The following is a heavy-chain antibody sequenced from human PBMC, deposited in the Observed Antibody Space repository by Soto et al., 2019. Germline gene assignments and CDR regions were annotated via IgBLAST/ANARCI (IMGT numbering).Heavy chain of an antibody. CDR3: AKGLPVFFYGVDV. V-gene: IGHV3-21*04. CDR1: GFTFSSYS. Sequence: EVQLVESGGGLVKPGGSLRLSCAASGFTFSSYSMNWVRQAPGKGLEWVSSISSSSSYIYYADSVKGRFTISRDNAKNSLYLQVNSLRPEDTALYYCAKGLPVFFYGVDVWGQGTTVTVSS. D-gene: IGHD4-17*01. J-gene: IGHJ6*02. CDR2: ISSSSSYI.